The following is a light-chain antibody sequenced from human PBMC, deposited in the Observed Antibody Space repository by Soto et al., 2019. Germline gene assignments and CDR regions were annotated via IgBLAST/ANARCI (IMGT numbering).Light chain of an antibody. CDR1: QSLTSSF. Sequence: EILLTQSPGTLSLSPGDRATLSCRASQSLTSSFLAWYQQKPGQTPRLLIYGAFITATDIPDRFSGSGSETDFTLTISRLAPEDFAVYFCQQYGRLPLSFGGGTKVEIK. V-gene: IGKV3-20*01. J-gene: IGKJ4*01. CDR2: GAF. CDR3: QQYGRLPLS.